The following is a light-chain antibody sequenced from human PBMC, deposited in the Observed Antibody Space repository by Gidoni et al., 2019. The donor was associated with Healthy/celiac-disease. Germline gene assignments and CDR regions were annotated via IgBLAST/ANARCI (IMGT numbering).Light chain of an antibody. CDR1: SLRSYY. CDR3: NSRDSSGNHWV. Sequence: AVSVALGQTVRITCQGDSLRSYYASWYQQKPGHAPVLVIYGKNNRPSGIPDRFSGSSSGNTASLTITGAQAEDEADYYCNSRDSSGNHWVFGGGTKLTVL. J-gene: IGLJ3*02. V-gene: IGLV3-19*01. CDR2: GKN.